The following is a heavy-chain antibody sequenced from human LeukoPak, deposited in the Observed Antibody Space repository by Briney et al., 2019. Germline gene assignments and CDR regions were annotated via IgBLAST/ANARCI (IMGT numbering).Heavy chain of an antibody. D-gene: IGHD1-14*01. CDR3: AKDGTGVVSPALIDY. CDR1: GFTFSSYA. V-gene: IGHV3-23*01. CDR2: ISGSGGST. J-gene: IGHJ4*02. Sequence: PGGSLRLSCAASGFTFSSYAMSWVRQAPGKGLEWVSAISGSGGSTYYADSVKGRFTISRDNSKNTLYLQMNSLRAEDTAVYYCAKDGTGVVSPALIDYWGQGTLVTVSS.